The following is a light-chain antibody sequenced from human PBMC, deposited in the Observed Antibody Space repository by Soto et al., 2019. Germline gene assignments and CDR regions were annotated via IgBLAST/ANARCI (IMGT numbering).Light chain of an antibody. CDR1: SSDVGAYNY. CDR3: SSYAGSNSYV. V-gene: IGLV2-8*01. CDR2: EVS. Sequence: QSALTQPPSASGSPGQSVTISCTGTSSDVGAYNYVSWYQQHPGNAPKLMIYEVSKRPSGVPDRFSGSKSGNTASLTVSGLQAEDETDYYCSSYAGSNSYVFGTGTKVTVL. J-gene: IGLJ1*01.